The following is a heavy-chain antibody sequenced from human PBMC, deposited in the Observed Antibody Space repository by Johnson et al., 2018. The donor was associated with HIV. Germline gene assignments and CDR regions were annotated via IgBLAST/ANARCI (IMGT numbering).Heavy chain of an antibody. CDR3: ASTLTGDFGAFDI. CDR2: ISYDGSNK. D-gene: IGHD7-27*01. V-gene: IGHV3-30*03. Sequence: QVQLVESGGGVAQPGRSLRLSCAASGLTFSSYGIHWVRQAPGKGLEWVAVISYDGSNKYYADSVKGRFTISRDNSKNTLYLQMNSLRAEDTAVYYCASTLTGDFGAFDIWGQGTMVTVSS. J-gene: IGHJ3*02. CDR1: GLTFSSYG.